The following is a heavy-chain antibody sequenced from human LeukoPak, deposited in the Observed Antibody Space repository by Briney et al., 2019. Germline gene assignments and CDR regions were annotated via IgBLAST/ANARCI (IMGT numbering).Heavy chain of an antibody. D-gene: IGHD6-19*01. Sequence: ASVKVSCKASGGTFSSYAISWVRQAPGQGLEWMGGIIPIFGTANYAQKFQGRVTITADESTSTAYMELSSLGSEDTAVYYCARRSSGYSSGWYFGSRYYFDYWGQGTLVTVSS. V-gene: IGHV1-69*13. CDR2: IIPIFGTA. CDR3: ARRSSGYSSGWYFGSRYYFDY. J-gene: IGHJ4*02. CDR1: GGTFSSYA.